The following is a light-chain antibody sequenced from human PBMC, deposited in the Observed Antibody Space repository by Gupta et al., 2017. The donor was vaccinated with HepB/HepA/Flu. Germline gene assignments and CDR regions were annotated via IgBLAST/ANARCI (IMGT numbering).Light chain of an antibody. V-gene: IGKV3-20*01. CDR2: GAS. CDR3: QQYGSSPTIT. CDR1: QSVSSSY. Sequence: EIVLTQSPGTLSLSPGKRATLSCRASQSVSSSYLAWYQKKPGQAPRLLIYGASSRATGIPDRCSGSGGGTDFTLTISRLEPEDFAVYYCQQYGSSPTITFGHGTKVDIK. J-gene: IGKJ3*01.